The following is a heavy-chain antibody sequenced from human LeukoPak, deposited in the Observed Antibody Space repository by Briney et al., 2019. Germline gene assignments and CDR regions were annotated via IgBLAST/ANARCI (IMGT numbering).Heavy chain of an antibody. CDR2: ISSSGSTI. V-gene: IGHV3-48*03. D-gene: IGHD3-10*01. Sequence: GGSLRLSCAASGFTFSSYEMNRVRQAPGKGLEWVSYISSSGSTIYYADSVKGRFTISRDNAKNSLYLQMNSLRAEDTAVYYCARAGRLWFGESQRLDVWGKGTTVTISS. J-gene: IGHJ6*04. CDR1: GFTFSSYE. CDR3: ARAGRLWFGESQRLDV.